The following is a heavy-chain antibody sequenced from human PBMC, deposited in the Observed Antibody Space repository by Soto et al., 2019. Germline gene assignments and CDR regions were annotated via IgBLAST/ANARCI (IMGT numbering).Heavy chain of an antibody. CDR3: ARPKYGDYGGYWFDP. CDR2: IYYSGST. Sequence: QLQLQESGPGLVKPSETLSLTCTVSGGSISSSSYYWGWIRQPPGKGLEWIGSIYYSGSTYYNPSLRSRVTISVDTSKNPFSLKLSSVTAADTAVYYCARPKYGDYGGYWFDPWGQGTLVTVSS. CDR1: GGSISSSSYY. D-gene: IGHD4-17*01. J-gene: IGHJ5*02. V-gene: IGHV4-39*01.